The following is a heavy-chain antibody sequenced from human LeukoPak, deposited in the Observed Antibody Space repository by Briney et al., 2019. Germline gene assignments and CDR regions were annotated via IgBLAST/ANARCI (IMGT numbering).Heavy chain of an antibody. V-gene: IGHV4-39*07. CDR3: ARRRWLQFPFDY. CDR2: IYYSGST. CDR1: GGSIRSSSSY. Sequence: PSETLSLTCTVSGGSIRSSSSYWGWIRQPPGKGLEWIGSIYYSGSTYYNPSLKSRVTISVDTSKNQFSLKLSSVTAADTAVYYCARRRWLQFPFDYWGQGTLVTVSS. J-gene: IGHJ4*02. D-gene: IGHD5-24*01.